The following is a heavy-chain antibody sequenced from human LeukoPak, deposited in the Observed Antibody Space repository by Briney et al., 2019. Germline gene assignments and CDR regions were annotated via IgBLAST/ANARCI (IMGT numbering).Heavy chain of an antibody. J-gene: IGHJ2*01. CDR3: ARPYGYSRGWSRSKYWYFDL. CDR1: GGSFSGYY. V-gene: IGHV4-34*01. D-gene: IGHD6-19*01. Sequence: SETLSLTCAVYGGSFSGYYWSWIRQPPGKGLEWIGEINHSGSTNYNPSLKSRVTISVDTSKNQFSLKLSSVTAADTAVYYCARPYGYSRGWSRSKYWYFDLWGRGTLVTVSS. CDR2: INHSGST.